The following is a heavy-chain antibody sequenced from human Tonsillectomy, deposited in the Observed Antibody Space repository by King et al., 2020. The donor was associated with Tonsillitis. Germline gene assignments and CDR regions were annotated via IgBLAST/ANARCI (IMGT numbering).Heavy chain of an antibody. J-gene: IGHJ4*02. D-gene: IGHD3-3*01. CDR3: ARNKDFWSGYPDY. CDR1: GGSISSGGYS. V-gene: IGHV4-30-2*01. CDR2: IYHSGST. Sequence: LQLQESGSGLVKPSQTLSLTCAVSGGSISSGGYSWSWIRRPPGKGLEWIGYIYHSGSTYYNPSLQSRVTISVDRSKNQFSLKLSSVTAADTAVYYCARNKDFWSGYPDYWGQGTLVTVSS.